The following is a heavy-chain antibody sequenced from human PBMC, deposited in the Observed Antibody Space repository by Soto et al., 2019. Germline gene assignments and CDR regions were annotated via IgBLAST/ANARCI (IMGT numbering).Heavy chain of an antibody. CDR1: EDTFSIYT. D-gene: IGHD6-13*01. CDR3: ARDRKNSNWPNFDS. V-gene: IGHV1-69*02. CDR2: VLPFLDVT. Sequence: ASMKVSCKTSEDTFSIYTLSWVRHAPGQGLVWMGRVLPFLDVTTYSQRFQGRVTITADRPTTTAYMELSSLTFEDTAVYYCARDRKNSNWPNFDSWGPGTLVTVSS. J-gene: IGHJ4*02.